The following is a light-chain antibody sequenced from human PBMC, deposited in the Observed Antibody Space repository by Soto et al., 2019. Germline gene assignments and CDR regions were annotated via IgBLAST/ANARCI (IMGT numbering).Light chain of an antibody. J-gene: IGKJ1*01. CDR3: HQRQSWPRT. V-gene: IGKV3D-20*02. CDR2: HAS. CDR1: QSVSSSY. Sequence: IVFTQSACTLSLSPGERATLSCRASQSVSSSYLAWYQQKPGQAPRLLIYHASTRAAGIPARFSASGSGTDFTLTISDVQPEDFALYYCHQRQSWPRTFGQGTKVDIK.